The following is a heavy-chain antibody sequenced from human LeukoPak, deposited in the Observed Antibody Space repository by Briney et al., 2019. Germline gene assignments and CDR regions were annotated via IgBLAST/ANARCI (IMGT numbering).Heavy chain of an antibody. CDR3: ASPTAVAGNDAFDI. CDR1: GFTVSSNY. Sequence: GGSLRLSCAASGFTVSSNYMSWVRQAPGKGLEWVSVIYSGGSTYYADSVKGRFTVSRDNSKNTLYLQMNSLRAEDTAVYYCASPTAVAGNDAFDIWGQGTMVTVSS. V-gene: IGHV3-53*01. D-gene: IGHD6-19*01. J-gene: IGHJ3*02. CDR2: IYSGGST.